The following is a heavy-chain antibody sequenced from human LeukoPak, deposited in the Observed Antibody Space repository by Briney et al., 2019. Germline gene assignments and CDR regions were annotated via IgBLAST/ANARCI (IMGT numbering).Heavy chain of an antibody. D-gene: IGHD1-26*01. CDR2: ISGDGTRT. CDR3: AKDRTVGASYWYFDL. V-gene: IGHV3-23*01. CDR1: GFSFSSYA. J-gene: IGHJ2*01. Sequence: PGGSLRLSCAASGFSFSSYAMTWARQAPVKGLEWVSAISGDGTRTYYADSVKGRFTISRDNSKNTLFLHMNTLRAEDTAIYYCAKDRTVGASYWYFDLWGRGTLVTVSS.